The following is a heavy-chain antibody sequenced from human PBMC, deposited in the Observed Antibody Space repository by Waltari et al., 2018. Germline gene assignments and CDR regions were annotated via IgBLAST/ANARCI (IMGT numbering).Heavy chain of an antibody. D-gene: IGHD4-17*01. CDR2: TYPGDSAT. Sequence: EVQLVQSGAEVKKPGESLKISCKGYGYSFTSYWIGWVRQMPGKGREWMGITYPGDSATRYSPAFQGQVTIAADKSISTAYLQWSSLKASDTAMYYCARPNYGDYEGYFDLWGRGTLVTVSS. CDR3: ARPNYGDYEGYFDL. J-gene: IGHJ2*01. V-gene: IGHV5-51*01. CDR1: GYSFTSYW.